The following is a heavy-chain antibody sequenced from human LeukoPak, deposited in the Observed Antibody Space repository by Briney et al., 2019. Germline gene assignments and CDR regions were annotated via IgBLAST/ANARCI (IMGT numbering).Heavy chain of an antibody. J-gene: IGHJ6*03. CDR2: IYTSRST. D-gene: IGHD4-17*01. Sequence: SETLSLTCAVYGGSFSGYYWSWIRQPAGKGLEWIGRIYTSRSTNYNPSLKSRVTISVDTSKNQFSLKLSSVTAADTAVYYCARVRGDYGEDSYYYYMDVWGKGTTVTISS. CDR1: GGSFSGYY. V-gene: IGHV4-59*10. CDR3: ARVRGDYGEDSYYYYMDV.